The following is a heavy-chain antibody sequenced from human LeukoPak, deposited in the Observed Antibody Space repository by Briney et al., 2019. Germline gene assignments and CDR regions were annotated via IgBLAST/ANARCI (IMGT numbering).Heavy chain of an antibody. V-gene: IGHV1-24*01. CDR3: ATAEAYGSHNWIDP. CDR1: GYTLTELS. D-gene: IGHD6-13*01. CDR2: FDPEDGET. Sequence: ASVKVSCKVSGYTLTELSMHWVRQAPGKGLEWMGGFDPEDGETIYAQKFQGRAIMTEDTSTDTAYMELSSLRSEDTAVYYCATAEAYGSHNWIDPWGQGTLVTVSS. J-gene: IGHJ5*02.